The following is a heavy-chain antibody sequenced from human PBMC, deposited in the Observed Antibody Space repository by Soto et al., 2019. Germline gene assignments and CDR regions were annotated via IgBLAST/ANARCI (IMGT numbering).Heavy chain of an antibody. D-gene: IGHD2-21*02. J-gene: IGHJ4*02. CDR1: GGTFSSYA. Sequence: QVQLVQSGAEVKKPGSSVKVSCKASGGTFSSYAISWVRQAPGQGLEWMGGIIPIFGTANYAQKFQGRVTITADESTSTADMELSSLRSEDTAVYYCASTIAYCGGDCYPFDYWGQGTLVTVSS. CDR3: ASTIAYCGGDCYPFDY. CDR2: IIPIFGTA. V-gene: IGHV1-69*01.